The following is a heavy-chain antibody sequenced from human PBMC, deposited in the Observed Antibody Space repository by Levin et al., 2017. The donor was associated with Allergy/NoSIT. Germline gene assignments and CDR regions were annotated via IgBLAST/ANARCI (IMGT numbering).Heavy chain of an antibody. CDR2: IYYNGST. J-gene: IGHJ6*02. D-gene: IGHD4-17*01. Sequence: SETLSLTCSVSGDSITSYHWSWIRQPPGKGLEWIGYIYYNGSTYYNPSLKSRVTISLDTSKTQFSLKLTSVTAADTAVFYCERTRPLPPDGHYGMDVWGQGTTVTVSS. CDR3: ERTRPLPPDGHYGMDV. V-gene: IGHV4-59*01. CDR1: GDSITSYH.